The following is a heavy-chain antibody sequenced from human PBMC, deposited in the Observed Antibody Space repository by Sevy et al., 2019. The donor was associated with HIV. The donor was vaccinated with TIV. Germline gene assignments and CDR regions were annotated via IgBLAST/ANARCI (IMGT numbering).Heavy chain of an antibody. CDR3: AHETFGRFES. CDR1: GFTFSANW. D-gene: IGHD3-16*01. Sequence: GGSLRLSCAASGFTFSANWMNWVRQAPGKWLEWVANIKGDGSDKHYVDSVEGRFTISRDNAKNLPYLQMNSLRVEDTAVYYCAHETFGRFESWGQGTLVTVSS. CDR2: IKGDGSDK. V-gene: IGHV3-7*01. J-gene: IGHJ4*02.